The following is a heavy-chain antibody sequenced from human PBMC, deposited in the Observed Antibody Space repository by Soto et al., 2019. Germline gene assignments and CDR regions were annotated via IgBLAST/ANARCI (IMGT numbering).Heavy chain of an antibody. CDR1: GFTFSSYA. Sequence: EVQLLESGGGLVQPGGSLRLSCAASGFTFSSYAMSWVRQAPGKGLEWVSAISGSGGSTYYADSAKGRFTISRDNSKNRLYLQMNSLRAEDTAVYYCAKDPCSGGSCYLLIDYWGQGTLVTVSS. J-gene: IGHJ4*02. D-gene: IGHD2-15*01. CDR3: AKDPCSGGSCYLLIDY. V-gene: IGHV3-23*01. CDR2: ISGSGGST.